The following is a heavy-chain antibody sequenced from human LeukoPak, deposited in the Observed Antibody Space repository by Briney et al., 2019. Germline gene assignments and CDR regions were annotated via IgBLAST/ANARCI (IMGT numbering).Heavy chain of an antibody. CDR2: ISYDGSNK. D-gene: IGHD3-22*01. Sequence: GGSLRLSCAASGFTFSSYGMHWVRQAPGKGLEWVAVISYDGSNKYYADSVKGRFTISRDNSKNTLYLQMNSLRAEDTAVYYCAKEAHYYDSSGLDYWGQGTLVIVSS. CDR3: AKEAHYYDSSGLDY. CDR1: GFTFSSYG. J-gene: IGHJ4*02. V-gene: IGHV3-30*18.